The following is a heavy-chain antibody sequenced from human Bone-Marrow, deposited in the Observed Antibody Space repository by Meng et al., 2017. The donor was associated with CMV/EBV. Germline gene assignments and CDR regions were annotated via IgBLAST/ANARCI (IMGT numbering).Heavy chain of an antibody. J-gene: IGHJ4*02. Sequence: GESLKISCAASGFTFSSYSMNWVRQAPGKGLEWVSSISSSSSYIYYADSVKGRFTISRDNAKNSLYLQMNSLRAEDTAVYSCARMRALRWSTRGYFDYCVQGTRVTVSS. V-gene: IGHV3-21*01. CDR2: ISSSSSYI. D-gene: IGHD4-23*01. CDR1: GFTFSSYS. CDR3: ARMRALRWSTRGYFDY.